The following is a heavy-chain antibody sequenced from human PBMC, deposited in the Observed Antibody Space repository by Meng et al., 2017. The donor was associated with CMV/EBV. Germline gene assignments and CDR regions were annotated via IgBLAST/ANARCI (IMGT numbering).Heavy chain of an antibody. D-gene: IGHD3-22*01. CDR3: ARLYDSSGYYLGYFDY. Sequence: LKEFGPPLVKPPPTLTLTCTFPGFSPSTSGVGVGWIRQPPGKALEWLALIYWDDDKRYSPSLKSRLTITKDTSKNQVVLTMTNMDPVDTATYYCARLYDSSGYYLGYFDYWGQGTLVTVSS. CDR1: GFSPSTSGVG. CDR2: IYWDDDK. J-gene: IGHJ4*02. V-gene: IGHV2-5*02.